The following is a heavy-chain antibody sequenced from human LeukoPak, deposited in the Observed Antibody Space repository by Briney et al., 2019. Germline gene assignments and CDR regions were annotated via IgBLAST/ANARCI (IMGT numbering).Heavy chain of an antibody. CDR3: AKDISYCSGGACFAATFDI. Sequence: PGGSLRLSCAASGFTFGDSAMHWVRQASGKGLEWVSLISGDGGTTYYADSVKGRFTISRDNSKNSLYLQMKSLRTEDSALYYCAKDISYCSGGACFAATFDIWGQGTMVTVSS. CDR1: GFTFGDSA. D-gene: IGHD2-15*01. J-gene: IGHJ3*02. CDR2: ISGDGGTT. V-gene: IGHV3-43*02.